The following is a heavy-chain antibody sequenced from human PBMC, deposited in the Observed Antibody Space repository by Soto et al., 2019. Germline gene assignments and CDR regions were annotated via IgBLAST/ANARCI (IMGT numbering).Heavy chain of an antibody. V-gene: IGHV5-51*01. J-gene: IGHJ6*02. Sequence: PGESLKISCKGSGYSFTSYWIGWVRQMPGKGLEWMGIIYPGDSDTRYSPSFQGQVTISADKSISTAYLQWSSLKASDTAMYYCARSLVVVAATQYYGMDVWGQGTTVTVSS. D-gene: IGHD2-15*01. CDR2: IYPGDSDT. CDR3: ARSLVVVAATQYYGMDV. CDR1: GYSFTSYW.